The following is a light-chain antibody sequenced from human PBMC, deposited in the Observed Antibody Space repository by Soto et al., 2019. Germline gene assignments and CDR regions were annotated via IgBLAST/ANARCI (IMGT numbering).Light chain of an antibody. CDR2: EGS. Sequence: QSVLTQPASVSGSPGQSITISCTGTSSDVGSYNLVSWYQQHPGKAPKLMIYEGSKRPSGVSNRFSGSKSGNTASLTISGLQAEDEADYYCCSYAGSSPFGRVVFGGGTKLTVL. CDR1: SSDVGSYNL. V-gene: IGLV2-23*03. J-gene: IGLJ2*01. CDR3: CSYAGSSPFGRVV.